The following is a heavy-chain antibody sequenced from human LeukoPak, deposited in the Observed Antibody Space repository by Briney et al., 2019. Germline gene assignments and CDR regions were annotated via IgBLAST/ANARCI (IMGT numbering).Heavy chain of an antibody. CDR1: GFTFSSYA. CDR2: ISYDGSNK. V-gene: IGHV3-30*04. D-gene: IGHD3-10*01. Sequence: GGSLRLSCADSGFTFSSYAMHWVRQAPGKGLEWVAVISYDGSNKYYADSVKGRFTISRDNSKNTLYLQMNSLRAEDTAVYYCARGQQLWFGELNWGQGTLVTVSS. J-gene: IGHJ4*02. CDR3: ARGQQLWFGELN.